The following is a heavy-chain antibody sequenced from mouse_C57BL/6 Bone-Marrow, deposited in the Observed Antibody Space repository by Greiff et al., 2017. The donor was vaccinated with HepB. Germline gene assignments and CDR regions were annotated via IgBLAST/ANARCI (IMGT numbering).Heavy chain of an antibody. J-gene: IGHJ4*01. Sequence: QVQLQQPGAELVMPGASVKLSCKASGYTFTSYWMHWVKQRPGQGLEWIGEIDPSDSYTNYNQKFKGKSTLTVDESSSTAYMQLSSLTSEDSAVYYCARREIYYGQYYYAMDYWGQGTSVTVSS. CDR2: IDPSDSYT. V-gene: IGHV1-69*01. CDR3: ARREIYYGQYYYAMDY. D-gene: IGHD2-1*01. CDR1: GYTFTSYW.